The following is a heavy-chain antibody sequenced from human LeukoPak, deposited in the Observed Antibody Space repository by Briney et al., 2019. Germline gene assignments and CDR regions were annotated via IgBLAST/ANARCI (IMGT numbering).Heavy chain of an antibody. V-gene: IGHV1-8*01. Sequence: ASVTVSFKASGYTFTIYDINWVRQAAGQGLEWMGWMNPNSGNTGYAQKFQGRITMARSTSISTAYMELSSLTSEDTAVYFCARRYDSGSYHLPHWGQGTLVTVSS. D-gene: IGHD3-10*01. CDR1: GYTFTIYD. CDR3: ARRYDSGSYHLPH. CDR2: MNPNSGNT. J-gene: IGHJ4*02.